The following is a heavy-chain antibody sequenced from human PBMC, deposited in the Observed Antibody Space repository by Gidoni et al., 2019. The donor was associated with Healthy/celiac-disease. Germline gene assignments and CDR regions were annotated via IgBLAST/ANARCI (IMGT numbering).Heavy chain of an antibody. CDR1: GGSISSSSYY. CDR3: ARRGYYYDSSGTDHFDY. CDR2: IYYSGST. D-gene: IGHD3-22*01. J-gene: IGHJ4*02. V-gene: IGHV4-39*01. Sequence: QLQLQESGPGLVKPSETLSLTCTVSGGSISSSSYYWGWIRQPPGKGLEWIGSIYYSGSTYYNPSLKSRVTISVDTSKNQFSLKLSSVTAADTAVYYCARRGYYYDSSGTDHFDYWGQGTLVTVSS.